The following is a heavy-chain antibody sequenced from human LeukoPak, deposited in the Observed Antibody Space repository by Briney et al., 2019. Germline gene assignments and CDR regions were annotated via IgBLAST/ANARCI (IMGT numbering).Heavy chain of an antibody. V-gene: IGHV3-23*01. CDR3: AKSGGSWTNYFDY. D-gene: IGHD3-16*01. J-gene: IGHJ4*02. CDR1: GFTFSSYA. CDR2: ISGSGGST. Sequence: GGSLRLSCAASGFTFSSYAMSWVRQAPGKGLEWGSAISGSGGSTYYADSVKGRFTISRDNSKNTLYLQMNSLRAEDTAVYYCAKSGGSWTNYFDYWGQGTLVTVSS.